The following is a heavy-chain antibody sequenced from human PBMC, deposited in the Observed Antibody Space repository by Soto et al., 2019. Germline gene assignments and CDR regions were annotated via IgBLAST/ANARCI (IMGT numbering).Heavy chain of an antibody. D-gene: IGHD3-9*01. CDR2: IIPIFGTA. Sequence: ASVKVSCKASGGTFSSYAISWVRQAPGQGLEWMGGIIPIFGTANYAQKFQGRVTITADESTSTAYMELSSLRSEDTAVYYCARDRATYYDILTGRPYYFDYWGQGTLVTVS. V-gene: IGHV1-69*13. CDR3: ARDRATYYDILTGRPYYFDY. CDR1: GGTFSSYA. J-gene: IGHJ4*02.